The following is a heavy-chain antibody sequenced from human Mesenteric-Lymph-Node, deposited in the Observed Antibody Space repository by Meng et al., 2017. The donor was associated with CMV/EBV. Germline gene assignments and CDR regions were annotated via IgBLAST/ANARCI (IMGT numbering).Heavy chain of an antibody. J-gene: IGHJ4*02. CDR1: GGSIGSYY. CDR2: IYYSGTT. Sequence: SETLSLTCTVSGGSIGSYYWSWIRQPPGKGLEWIGYIYYSGTTNYNPSLKGRVTISMDTSKNQFSLKLSSVTDADTAVYYCVRETGGTTSAWWGQGTLVTVSS. CDR3: VRETGGTTSAW. V-gene: IGHV4-59*12. D-gene: IGHD1-14*01.